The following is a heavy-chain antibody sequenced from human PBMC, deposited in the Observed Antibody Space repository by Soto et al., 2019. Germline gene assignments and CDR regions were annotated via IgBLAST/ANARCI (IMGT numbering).Heavy chain of an antibody. Sequence: ETLSLTCPVSGASISSSSSYWGWIRQPPGKGLEWIGTIYSGSTYYNPSLKSRVTISVDTSKNQFSLKLSSVAAADTAIYFCATTRGIAVGGSFDYWGQGTLVTVSS. D-gene: IGHD6-13*01. J-gene: IGHJ4*02. CDR2: IYSGST. CDR3: ATTRGIAVGGSFDY. CDR1: GASISSSSSY. V-gene: IGHV4-39*01.